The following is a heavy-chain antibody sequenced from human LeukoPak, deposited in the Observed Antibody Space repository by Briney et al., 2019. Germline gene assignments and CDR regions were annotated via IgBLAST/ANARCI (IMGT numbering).Heavy chain of an antibody. J-gene: IGHJ5*01. V-gene: IGHV3-66*04. CDR2: IYSSGTT. CDR1: GFSISNYE. Sequence: GGSLRLSCAASGFSISNYEMNWVRQAPGKGLEWVSIIYSSGTTYYADSVKGRFTISRDNSKNTLYLQMNSLRAEDTAVYYCARHDWFDPWGQGTLVTVSS. CDR3: ARHDWFDP.